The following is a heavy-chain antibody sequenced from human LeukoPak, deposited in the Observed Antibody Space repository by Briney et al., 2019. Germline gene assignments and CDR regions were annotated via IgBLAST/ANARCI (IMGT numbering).Heavy chain of an antibody. J-gene: IGHJ6*02. Sequence: GGSLRLSCAASGFTFSSYGMHWVRQAPGKGLEWVAVIWYDGSNKYYADSVKGRFTISRDNSENTLYLQMNSLRAEDTAVYYCAREPTYYDFWSGYSYYYYGMDVWGQGTTVTVSS. CDR3: AREPTYYDFWSGYSYYYYGMDV. D-gene: IGHD3-3*01. CDR1: GFTFSSYG. CDR2: IWYDGSNK. V-gene: IGHV3-33*01.